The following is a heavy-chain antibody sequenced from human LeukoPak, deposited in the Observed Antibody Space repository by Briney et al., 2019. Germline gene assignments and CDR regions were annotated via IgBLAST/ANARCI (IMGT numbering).Heavy chain of an antibody. CDR3: ARNTSSSPWFDP. J-gene: IGHJ5*02. CDR1: GGSVSSGSYY. CDR2: IYYSGST. V-gene: IGHV4-61*01. D-gene: IGHD6-6*01. Sequence: PSETLSLTCTVSGGSVSSGSYYWSWIRQPPGKGLEWIGYIYYSGSTNYNPSLKSRVTISVDTSKNQFSLKVTSVTAADTAVYYCARNTSSSPWFDPWGQGTLVTVSS.